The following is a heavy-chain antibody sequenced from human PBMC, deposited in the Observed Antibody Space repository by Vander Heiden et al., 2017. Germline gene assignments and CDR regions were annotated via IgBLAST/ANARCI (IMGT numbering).Heavy chain of an antibody. V-gene: IGHV4-39*01. CDR3: ARHFTNYYDTRGAFDI. J-gene: IGHJ3*02. Sequence: QLQLQESGPGLVKPSETRSLTCTVSGGSVSSRSHYWGGIRQPTGKRLEWIGTIYYSGGTKYNPSLQSRVTISVDTSKNQFSLRLSSVTAADTAVYYCARHFTNYYDTRGAFDIWGQGTMVTVSS. CDR2: IYYSGGT. CDR1: GGSVSSRSHY. D-gene: IGHD3-22*01.